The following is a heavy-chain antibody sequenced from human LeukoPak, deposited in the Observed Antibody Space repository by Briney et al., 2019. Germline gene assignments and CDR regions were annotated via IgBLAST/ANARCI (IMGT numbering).Heavy chain of an antibody. Sequence: PVKVSCKASGFTFTSSAMQWVRQARGQRREWIGWIVVGSGNTNYAQKFEERVTITRDMSTSTAYMELSSLRSEDTAVYYCAAASENLTGYRYYYYYGMDVWGQGATVTVSS. CDR1: GFTFTSSA. V-gene: IGHV1-58*02. D-gene: IGHD3-9*01. CDR2: IVVGSGNT. J-gene: IGHJ6*02. CDR3: AAASENLTGYRYYYYYGMDV.